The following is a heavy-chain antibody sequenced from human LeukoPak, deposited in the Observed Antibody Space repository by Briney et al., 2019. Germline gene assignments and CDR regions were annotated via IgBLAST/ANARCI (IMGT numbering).Heavy chain of an antibody. D-gene: IGHD2-2*01. Sequence: PSETLSLPCTVSGDSVSSGSYYWRWIRRPRGKGLEWIGYIYYSVSTIYNPTLKSRITISADTSKTQCSLNLRSVTAADTAVYYCARYCSSTSCYVHAFETCGDGAMVTVSS. J-gene: IGHJ3*02. CDR2: IYYSVST. V-gene: IGHV4-61*01. CDR1: GDSVSSGSYY. CDR3: ARYCSSTSCYVHAFET.